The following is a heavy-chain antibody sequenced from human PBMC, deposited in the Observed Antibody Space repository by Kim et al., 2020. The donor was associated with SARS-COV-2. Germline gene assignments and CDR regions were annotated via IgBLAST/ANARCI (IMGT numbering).Heavy chain of an antibody. CDR3: AKDGVLLWFGGIDY. V-gene: IGHV3-30*18. D-gene: IGHD3-10*01. CDR2: ISYDGSNK. CDR1: GFTFSSYG. Sequence: GGSLRLSCAASGFTFSSYGMHWVRQAPGKGLEWVAVISYDGSNKYYADSVKGRFTISRDNSKNTLYLQMNSLRAEDTAVYYCAKDGVLLWFGGIDYWGQGTLVTVSS. J-gene: IGHJ4*02.